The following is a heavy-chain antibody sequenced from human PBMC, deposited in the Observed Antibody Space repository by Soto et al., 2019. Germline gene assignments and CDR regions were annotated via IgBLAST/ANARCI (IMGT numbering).Heavy chain of an antibody. V-gene: IGHV1-18*01. CDR3: ARAERDSRYEYVPGDY. Sequence: QVQLVQSGAEVKKPGASVKVSCKASGYTFTSYGISWVRQAPGQGLEWIGWISAYNGTTNYAQKLQARVTMTTDTSTSTAYMELRSLRSDDTALYYCARAERDSRYEYVPGDYLGQGTLVTVSS. D-gene: IGHD3-16*01. CDR1: GYTFTSYG. J-gene: IGHJ4*02. CDR2: ISAYNGTT.